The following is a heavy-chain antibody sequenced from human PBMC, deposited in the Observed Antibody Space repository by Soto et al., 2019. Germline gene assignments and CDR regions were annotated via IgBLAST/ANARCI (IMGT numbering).Heavy chain of an antibody. CDR2: IYYSGST. J-gene: IGHJ6*03. CDR1: GGSISSYY. D-gene: IGHD4-4*01. CDR3: AREVYSNSLYYYYYYMDV. V-gene: IGHV4-59*01. Sequence: SETLSLTCTVSGGSISSYYWSWIRQPPGKGLEWIGYIYYSGSTNYNPSLKSRVTISVDTSKNQFSLKLSSVTAADTAVYYCAREVYSNSLYYYYYYMDVWGKGTTVT.